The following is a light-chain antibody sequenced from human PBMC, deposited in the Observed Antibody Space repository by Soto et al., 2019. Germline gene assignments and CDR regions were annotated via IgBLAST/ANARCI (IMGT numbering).Light chain of an antibody. CDR1: QSVSNA. CDR2: AAS. CDR3: QHYDRWCS. V-gene: IGKV3-15*01. J-gene: IGKJ4*01. Sequence: EIVMTQSPVTLSVSPGDRVTLSCRASQSVSNAVAWYQQKYGQSSRLLIYAASTRATGVPDRFRGSGSGTDFTLTISSMQSEDFRIYYCQHYDRWCSFGGGARVEI.